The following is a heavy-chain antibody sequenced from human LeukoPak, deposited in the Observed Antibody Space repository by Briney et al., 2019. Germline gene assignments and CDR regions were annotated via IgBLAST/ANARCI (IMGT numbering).Heavy chain of an antibody. D-gene: IGHD2-2*01. V-gene: IGHV1-69*05. J-gene: IGHJ5*02. CDR2: IIPIFGTA. Sequence: SVKVSCKASGGTSSSYAISWVRQAPGQGLEWMGGIIPIFGTANYAQKFQGRVTITTDESTSTAYMELSSLRSEDTAVYYCARGSVVVVPAAMGNWFDPWGQGTLVTVSS. CDR1: GGTSSSYA. CDR3: ARGSVVVVPAAMGNWFDP.